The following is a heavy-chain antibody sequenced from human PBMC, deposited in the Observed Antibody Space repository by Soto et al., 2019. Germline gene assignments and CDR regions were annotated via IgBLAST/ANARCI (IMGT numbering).Heavy chain of an antibody. D-gene: IGHD3-10*01. Sequence: PGGSLRLSCAASGFTFSTYAMHWVRQAPGKGLEWVAVISYDGSSKYYADSVKGRYTISRGNSKNTLYLQMNSLRAEDTAVYYCASRGYLDAFDIWGQGTMVTVSS. CDR1: GFTFSTYA. V-gene: IGHV3-30*03. J-gene: IGHJ3*02. CDR2: ISYDGSSK. CDR3: ASRGYLDAFDI.